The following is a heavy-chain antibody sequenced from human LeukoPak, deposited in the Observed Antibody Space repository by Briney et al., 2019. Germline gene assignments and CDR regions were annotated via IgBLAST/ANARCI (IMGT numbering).Heavy chain of an antibody. D-gene: IGHD2-2*01. V-gene: IGHV1-18*01. J-gene: IGHJ4*02. CDR1: GYTFANHG. CDR3: ARVTYLRPYQLDY. CDR2: ISLDSGNT. Sequence: AASVKVPCKASGYTFANHGINWVRQAPGQGLEWMGWISLDSGNTGYAQRVQGRVTLTTDTSTSTAYMELRSLRSDDTAVYFCARVTYLRPYQLDYWGQGTLVSISS.